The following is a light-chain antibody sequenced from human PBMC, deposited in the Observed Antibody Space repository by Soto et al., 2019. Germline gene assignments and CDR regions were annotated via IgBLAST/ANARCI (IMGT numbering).Light chain of an antibody. J-gene: IGLJ2*01. CDR3: CSYAGSYTVV. CDR2: DVS. Sequence: QSALTQPRSVSGSPGQSVTLSCTGTSSDVGAYDYVSWYQQHPGKAPKLMIYDVSKRPSAVPDRFSGSKSGNTASLTISGLQAEDEADYYCCSYAGSYTVVLGGGTKLTVL. CDR1: SSDVGAYDY. V-gene: IGLV2-11*01.